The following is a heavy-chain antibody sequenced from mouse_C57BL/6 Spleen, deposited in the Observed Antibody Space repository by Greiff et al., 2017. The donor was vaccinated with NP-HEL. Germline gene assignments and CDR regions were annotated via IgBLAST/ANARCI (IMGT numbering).Heavy chain of an antibody. D-gene: IGHD1-1*01. CDR3: TTNYGSSYWFAY. V-gene: IGHV14-4*01. Sequence: LVESGAELVRPGASVKLSCTASGFNIKDDYMHWVKQRPEQGLEWIGWIDPENGDTEYASKFQGKATITADTSSNTAYLQLSSLTSEDTAVYYCTTNYGSSYWFAYWGQGTLVTVSA. CDR1: GFNIKDDY. CDR2: IDPENGDT. J-gene: IGHJ3*01.